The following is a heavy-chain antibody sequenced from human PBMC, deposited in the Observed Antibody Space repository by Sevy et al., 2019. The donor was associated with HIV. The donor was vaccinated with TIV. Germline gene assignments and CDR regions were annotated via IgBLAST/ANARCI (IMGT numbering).Heavy chain of an antibody. Sequence: GGSLRLSCAASGFTFSSYAMHWVRQAPGKGLKLVAVISYDGSNKYYADSVKGRFTISRDNSKNTLYLQMNSLRAEDTAVYYCARDRGLRVYYYYGMDVWGQGTTVTVSS. V-gene: IGHV3-30-3*01. J-gene: IGHJ6*02. CDR1: GFTFSSYA. CDR2: ISYDGSNK. CDR3: ARDRGLRVYYYYGMDV.